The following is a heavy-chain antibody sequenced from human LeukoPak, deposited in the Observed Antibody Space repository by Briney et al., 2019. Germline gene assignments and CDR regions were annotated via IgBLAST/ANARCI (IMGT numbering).Heavy chain of an antibody. CDR1: GFTLSPYW. Sequence: GGSLRLSCAASGFTLSPYWMHWVREAPGKGLLWVSRINSDGSTTDYADSVQGRFTISRDNAKNTLYLQMNSLRAEDTAVYYCARGRKAGVDNYYYMDVWGKGTTVTVSS. V-gene: IGHV3-74*01. D-gene: IGHD3-10*01. J-gene: IGHJ6*03. CDR2: INSDGSTT. CDR3: ARGRKAGVDNYYYMDV.